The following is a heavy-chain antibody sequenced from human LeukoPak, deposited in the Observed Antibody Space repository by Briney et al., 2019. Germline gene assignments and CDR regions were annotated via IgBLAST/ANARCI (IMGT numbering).Heavy chain of an antibody. V-gene: IGHV1-2*02. D-gene: IGHD3-22*01. CDR3: ARVPLDYYDSRGRDS. CDR2: INPNSGGT. J-gene: IGHJ4*02. Sequence: ASVKVSCKPSRNTLTGYYIQRVRHAPRQGVGWMVWINPNSGGTNYEQKFQGRVTMTRETSITTAYMELSRLRSDDTAVYFCARVPLDYYDSRGRDSWGQGTLVTVSS. CDR1: RNTLTGYY.